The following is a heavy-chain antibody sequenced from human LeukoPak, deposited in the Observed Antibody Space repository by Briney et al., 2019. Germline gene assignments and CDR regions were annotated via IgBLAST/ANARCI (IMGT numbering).Heavy chain of an antibody. CDR3: ARGCIAAGTTTIPVDY. V-gene: IGHV3-53*01. CDR2: IYSGGST. CDR1: GFTVSSNY. D-gene: IGHD6-13*01. J-gene: IGHJ4*02. Sequence: PGGSLRLSCAASGFTVSSNYMSWVRQAPGKGLEWVSVIYSGGSTYYADSVKGRFTISRDNSKNTLYLQMNSLRAEDTAVYYCARGCIAAGTTTIPVDYWGQGTLVTVSS.